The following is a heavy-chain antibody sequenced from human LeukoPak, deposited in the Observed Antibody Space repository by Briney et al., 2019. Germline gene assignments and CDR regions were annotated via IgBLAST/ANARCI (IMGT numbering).Heavy chain of an antibody. CDR2: ISSSSSYI. J-gene: IGHJ6*03. Sequence: GGSLRLSCAASGFTFSTYWMNWVRQAPGKGLEWVSSISSSSSYIYYADSVKGRFTISRDNAKNSLYLQMNSLRAEDTAVYYCARGLYYYYYMDVWGKGTTVTVSS. CDR1: GFTFSTYW. V-gene: IGHV3-21*01. CDR3: ARGLYYYYYMDV.